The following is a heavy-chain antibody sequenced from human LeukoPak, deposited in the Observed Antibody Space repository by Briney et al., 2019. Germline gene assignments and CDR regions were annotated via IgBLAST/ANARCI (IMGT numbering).Heavy chain of an antibody. CDR1: GFTFSSYA. Sequence: GGSLRLSCAASGFTFSSYAMSWVRRAPGKGLEWVSAISGSGGSTYYADSVKGRFTISRDNSKNTLYLQMNSLRAEDTAVYYCAKDFSSSWYYFDYWGQGTLVTVSS. CDR2: ISGSGGST. V-gene: IGHV3-23*01. D-gene: IGHD6-13*01. J-gene: IGHJ4*02. CDR3: AKDFSSSWYYFDY.